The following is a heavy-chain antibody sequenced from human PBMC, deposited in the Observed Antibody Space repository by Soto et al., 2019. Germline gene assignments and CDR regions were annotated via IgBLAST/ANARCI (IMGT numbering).Heavy chain of an antibody. Sequence: GGSLRLSCAASGFTFSSYSMDWVRQAPGKGLEWVSSISGSGNYTHYADFLRGRFTISRDNAKTSLYLQMNSLRAEDTAVYYCAREGINNYNEYYFDSWGQGTVVTVSS. D-gene: IGHD4-4*01. V-gene: IGHV3-21*01. CDR3: AREGINNYNEYYFDS. J-gene: IGHJ4*02. CDR1: GFTFSSYS. CDR2: ISGSGNYT.